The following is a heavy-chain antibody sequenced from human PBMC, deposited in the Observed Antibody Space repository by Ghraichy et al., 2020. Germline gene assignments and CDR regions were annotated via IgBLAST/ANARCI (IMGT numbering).Heavy chain of an antibody. D-gene: IGHD4-17*01. J-gene: IGHJ4*02. Sequence: GESLNISCAASGFTFSSYAMSWVRQAPGKGLEWVSGTSGSGGRTYYADCVKGRFTISRDNSKNTLYLQMNSLRAEDTAVYYCAKAIQYGDYLFDYWGQGTLVTVSS. CDR3: AKAIQYGDYLFDY. V-gene: IGHV3-23*01. CDR1: GFTFSSYA. CDR2: TSGSGGRT.